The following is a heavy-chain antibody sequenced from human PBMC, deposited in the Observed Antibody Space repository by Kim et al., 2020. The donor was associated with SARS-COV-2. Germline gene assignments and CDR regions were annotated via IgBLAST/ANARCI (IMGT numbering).Heavy chain of an antibody. D-gene: IGHD6-13*01. Sequence: YADSVKGRFTISRDNSKNTLYLQMNSLRAEDTAVYYCAKDGRSIAAAIDYWGQGTLVTVSS. V-gene: IGHV3-33*06. CDR3: AKDGRSIAAAIDY. J-gene: IGHJ4*02.